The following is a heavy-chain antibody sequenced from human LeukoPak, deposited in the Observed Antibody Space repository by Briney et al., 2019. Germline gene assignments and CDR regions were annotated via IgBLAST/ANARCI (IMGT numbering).Heavy chain of an antibody. CDR1: GYSFTSYW. D-gene: IGHD3-22*01. J-gene: IGHJ4*02. CDR2: IYPGDSDT. V-gene: IGHV5-51*01. Sequence: GESLKISCKGSGYSFTSYWIGWVRQMPGKGLEWMGIIYPGDSDTRYSPSFQGQVTISADKSISTAYLQWSSLKASDTAMYYCASRPHSSGYYSSFDYWGQGTLVTVSS. CDR3: ASRPHSSGYYSSFDY.